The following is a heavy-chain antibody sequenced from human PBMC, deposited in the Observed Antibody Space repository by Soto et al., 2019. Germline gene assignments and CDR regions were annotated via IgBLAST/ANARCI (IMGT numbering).Heavy chain of an antibody. D-gene: IGHD2-2*03. J-gene: IGHJ6*02. Sequence: PSETLSLTCVVNGGSFSGYYWSWVRLPPGKGLEWIGEINHSGITDSNPSLKSRVTISVDGSRNQFSLNLTSVTAADTAVYFCAIARWSLKYSWGIGYYGMDVWGQGTTVTVSS. CDR1: GGSFSGYY. CDR2: INHSGIT. CDR3: AIARWSLKYSWGIGYYGMDV. V-gene: IGHV4-34*01.